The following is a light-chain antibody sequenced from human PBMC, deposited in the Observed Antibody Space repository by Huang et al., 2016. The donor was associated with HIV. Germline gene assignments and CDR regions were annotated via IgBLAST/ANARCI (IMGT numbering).Light chain of an antibody. J-gene: IGKJ4*01. CDR1: QDINRW. CDR3: QQAVSFPLT. V-gene: IGKV1-12*01. Sequence: DIQMTQSPSSVSASVGDRISFTCRASQDINRWLAWYQQKPGKAPKLLIYAASTRQGGVPSRFSGRVSGTGFTLTINNLQPEDFATYFCQQAVSFPLTSGGGTKVEIK. CDR2: AAS.